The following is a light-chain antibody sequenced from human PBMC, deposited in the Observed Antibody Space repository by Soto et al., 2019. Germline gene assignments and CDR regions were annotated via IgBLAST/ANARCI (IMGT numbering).Light chain of an antibody. CDR2: DAS. V-gene: IGKV1-5*01. CDR3: QQDNIFNT. CDR1: QSISSW. J-gene: IGKJ2*01. Sequence: DIQMTQSPSTLSASVGDRVTITCRASQSISSWWAWYQQKPGKAPKLLIYDASSLESGVPSRFSGSGSGTEFTLTISSLQPDDFATYYCQQDNIFNTFGQGTKLEIK.